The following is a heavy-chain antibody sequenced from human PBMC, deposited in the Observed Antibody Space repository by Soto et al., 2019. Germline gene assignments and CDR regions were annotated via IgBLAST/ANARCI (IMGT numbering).Heavy chain of an antibody. J-gene: IGHJ4*02. CDR3: ARLGHDYSNLLADY. D-gene: IGHD4-4*01. V-gene: IGHV4-39*01. CDR1: GGSISSSSFH. Sequence: LSLTCTVSGGSISSSSFHWGWIRQPPGKGLEWIGSIYYSGSTYYSPSLKSRVTISVDTSKNQFSLKLSSVTAADTAVYYCARLGHDYSNLLADYWGQG. CDR2: IYYSGST.